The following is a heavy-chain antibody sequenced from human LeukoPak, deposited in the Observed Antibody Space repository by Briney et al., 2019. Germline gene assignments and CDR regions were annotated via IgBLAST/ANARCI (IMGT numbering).Heavy chain of an antibody. CDR2: IYYSGST. V-gene: IGHV4-31*03. CDR3: ARVDGDYVIDY. D-gene: IGHD4-17*01. Sequence: SETLSLTCTVSGGSISSGGYYWSWIRQHPGTGLEWIGYIYYSGSTYYNPSLKSRVTISVDTSKNQFSLKLSSVTAADTAVYYCARVDGDYVIDYWGQGTLVTVSS. J-gene: IGHJ4*02. CDR1: GGSISSGGYY.